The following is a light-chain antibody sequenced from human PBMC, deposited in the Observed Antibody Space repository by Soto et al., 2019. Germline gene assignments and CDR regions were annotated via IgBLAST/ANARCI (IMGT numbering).Light chain of an antibody. Sequence: EIVLTQSPGTLSVSPGERASLSCRASQSVSSSLLAWYQQKPGQAPRVLIYGATSRATGIPDRFSGSVSGTDFTLTISRLEPEDFAVYYCQLYGDSLFTFGPGTRWIS. CDR1: QSVSSSL. CDR2: GAT. CDR3: QLYGDSLFT. V-gene: IGKV3-20*01. J-gene: IGKJ3*01.